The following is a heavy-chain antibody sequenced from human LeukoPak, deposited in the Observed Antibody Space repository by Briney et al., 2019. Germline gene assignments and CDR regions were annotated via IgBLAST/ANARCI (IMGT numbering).Heavy chain of an antibody. V-gene: IGHV3-15*01. D-gene: IGHD6-19*01. CDR1: GFTFSNAW. CDR2: IKSKTDGGTT. Sequence: PGGSLRLSCAASGFTFSNAWMSWVRQAPGKGLEWVGRIKSKTDGGTTDYAAPVKGRFTISRDDSKNTLYLPMNSLKTEDTAVYYCTTEGWSGYYYYYYYMDVWGKGTTVTISS. CDR3: TTEGWSGYYYYYYYMDV. J-gene: IGHJ6*03.